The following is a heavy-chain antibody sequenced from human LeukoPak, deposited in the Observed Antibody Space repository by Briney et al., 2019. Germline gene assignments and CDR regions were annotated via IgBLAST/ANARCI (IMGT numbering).Heavy chain of an antibody. V-gene: IGHV3-11*04. CDR3: AKDLPQTPPNRAAAAIWSYYYGMDV. D-gene: IGHD6-13*01. J-gene: IGHJ6*02. CDR1: GFTFSDYY. Sequence: GGSLRLSCAASGFTFSDYYMSWIRQAPGKGLEWVSYISSSGSTIYYADSVKGRFTISRDNAKNSLYLQMNSLRAEDTAVYYCAKDLPQTPPNRAAAAIWSYYYGMDVWGQGTTVTVSS. CDR2: ISSSGSTI.